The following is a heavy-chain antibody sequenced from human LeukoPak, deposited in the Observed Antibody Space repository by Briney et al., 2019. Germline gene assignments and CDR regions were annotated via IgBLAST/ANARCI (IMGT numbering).Heavy chain of an antibody. CDR2: IYYSGST. D-gene: IGHD6-19*01. Sequence: SETLSLTCTVSGGSTSSSSYYWGWIRRPPGKGLEWIGSIYYSGSTYYNPSLESRVTISVDTSKNQFSLKLSSVTAADTAVYYCARDQIGAVAGNYFYYYGMVVWGQGTTVTVSS. CDR1: GGSTSSSSYY. J-gene: IGHJ6*02. CDR3: ARDQIGAVAGNYFYYYGMVV. V-gene: IGHV4-39*07.